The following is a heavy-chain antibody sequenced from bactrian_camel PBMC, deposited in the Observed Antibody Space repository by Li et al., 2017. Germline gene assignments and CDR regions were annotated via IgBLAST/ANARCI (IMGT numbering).Heavy chain of an antibody. CDR3: AAERETWQSCSERDVRPPRI. CDR1: GFTFADYD. D-gene: IGHD2*01. CDR2: VASEGGTT. Sequence: VQLVESGGGLVQPGGSLRLSCVASGFTFADYDMSWVRQAPGKGLEWVSVVASEGGTTYYADSVKGRFTISQDNAKDTVYLQMNSLTPEDTAMYYCAAERETWQSCSERDVRPPRIRGQGTQVTVS. V-gene: IGHV3S40*01. J-gene: IGHJ4*01.